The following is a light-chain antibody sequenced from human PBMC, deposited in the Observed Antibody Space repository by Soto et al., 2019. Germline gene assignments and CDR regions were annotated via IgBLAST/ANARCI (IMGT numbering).Light chain of an antibody. J-gene: IGKJ3*01. CDR1: RNVSKSF. CDR2: ETS. V-gene: IGKV3D-20*01. CDR3: QQFASSFT. Sequence: EIVLTQSPATLSLSPGDRATLSCRASRNVSKSFFAWYQQRPGLAPRLLIYETSTRATGVPDRFSGSGSGTDFALSISRLEPEDFAVYYCQQFASSFTFGPGTKVDIK.